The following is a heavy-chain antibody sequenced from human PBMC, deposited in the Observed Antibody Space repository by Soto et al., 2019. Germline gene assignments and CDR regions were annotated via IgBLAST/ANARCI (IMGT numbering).Heavy chain of an antibody. J-gene: IGHJ4*02. Sequence: SEPLSLGCTVSCTSITGYYWSWIRPPPGKGLEWIPNIHYSGTTNYNPSLARRVTLSVDTSKNQFSLKMTSVTAADRAMYFCARYNSYAIDYWGRGTLVTVS. CDR3: ARYNSYAIDY. CDR2: IHYSGTT. V-gene: IGHV4-59*01. D-gene: IGHD2-8*01. CDR1: CTSITGYY.